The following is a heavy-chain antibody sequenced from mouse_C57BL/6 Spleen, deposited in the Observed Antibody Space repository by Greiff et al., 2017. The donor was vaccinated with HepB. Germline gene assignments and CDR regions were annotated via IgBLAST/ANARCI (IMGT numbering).Heavy chain of an antibody. J-gene: IGHJ4*01. CDR2: INPYNGDT. CDR3: ARGDDGYFPYAMDY. D-gene: IGHD2-3*01. V-gene: IGHV1-20*01. Sequence: QSGPELVKPGDSVKISCKASGYSFTGYFMNWVMQSHGKSLEWIGRINPYNGDTFYNQKFKGKATLTVDKSSSTAHMELRSLTSEDSAVYYCARGDDGYFPYAMDYWGQGTSVTVSS. CDR1: GYSFTGYF.